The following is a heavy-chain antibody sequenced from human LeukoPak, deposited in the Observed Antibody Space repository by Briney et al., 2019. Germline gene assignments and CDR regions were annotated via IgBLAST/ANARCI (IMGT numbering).Heavy chain of an antibody. V-gene: IGHV3-33*01. CDR1: GFTLSSYG. Sequence: GGSLRLSCAASGFTLSSYGMHWVRQAPGKGLEWVAVIWYDGSNKYYADSVKGRFTISRDNSKNTLYLQMNSLRAEDTAVYYCAREGLPEDYYYYYGMDVWGQGTTVTVSS. CDR2: IWYDGSNK. CDR3: AREGLPEDYYYYYGMDV. J-gene: IGHJ6*02.